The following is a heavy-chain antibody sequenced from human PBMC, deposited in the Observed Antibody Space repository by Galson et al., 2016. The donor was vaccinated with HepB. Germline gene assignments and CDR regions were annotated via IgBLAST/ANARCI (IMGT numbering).Heavy chain of an antibody. Sequence: SLRLSCAASGFTLSSYGMHWVRQAPGKGLEWVAVMWYDGSHKDYADSVKGRFTISRDNSKNTLHLQMNSLRAEDTAVYYCARAVWGSKKTFEDWGQGTLLTVSS. CDR1: GFTLSSYG. V-gene: IGHV3-33*01. D-gene: IGHD7-27*01. J-gene: IGHJ4*02. CDR2: MWYDGSHK. CDR3: ARAVWGSKKTFED.